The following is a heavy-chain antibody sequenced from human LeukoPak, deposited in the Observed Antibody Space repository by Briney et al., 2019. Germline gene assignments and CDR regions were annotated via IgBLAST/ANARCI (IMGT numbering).Heavy chain of an antibody. Sequence: GGSLRLSCAASGFTFSSYAMSWVRQAPGKGLEWVSAISGSGRSTYYADSVKGRFTISRDNSKNTLYLQMNSLRAEDTAVYYCAKDVVSGDYSYFDYWGQGTLVTVSS. CDR3: AKDVVSGDYSYFDY. CDR2: ISGSGRST. J-gene: IGHJ4*02. D-gene: IGHD4-17*01. V-gene: IGHV3-23*01. CDR1: GFTFSSYA.